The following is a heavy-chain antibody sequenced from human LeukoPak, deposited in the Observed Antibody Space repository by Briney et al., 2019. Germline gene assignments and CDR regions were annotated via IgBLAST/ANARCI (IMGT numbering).Heavy chain of an antibody. CDR2: IYYSGST. V-gene: IGHV4-39*01. J-gene: IGHJ4*02. Sequence: SETLSLTCTVSGGSISSSSYSWGWIRQPPGEGLEWIGSIYYSGSTYYNPSLKSRVTISVDTSKNQFSLKLNSVTPEDTAVYYCARRWGDSSVHYFDYWGQGTLVTVSS. CDR1: GGSISSSSYS. CDR3: ARRWGDSSVHYFDY. D-gene: IGHD3-22*01.